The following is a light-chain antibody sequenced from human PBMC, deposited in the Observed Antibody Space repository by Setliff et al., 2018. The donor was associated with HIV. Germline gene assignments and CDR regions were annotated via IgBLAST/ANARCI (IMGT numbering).Light chain of an antibody. CDR3: SAYTTSDTGV. V-gene: IGLV2-14*03. Sequence: QSALAQPASVSGSPGQSITISCAGTTRDIGAYNYVSWYQQHPGKAPKLMIFDVSHRPSGVSNRFSGSKSGNTASLTISGLQAEDEADYYCSAYTTSDTGVFGTGTKVTVL. CDR1: TRDIGAYNY. CDR2: DVS. J-gene: IGLJ1*01.